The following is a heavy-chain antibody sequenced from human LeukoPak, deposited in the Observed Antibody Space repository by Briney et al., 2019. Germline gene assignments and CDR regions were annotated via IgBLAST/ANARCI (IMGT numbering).Heavy chain of an antibody. CDR3: AGSPPAFDI. V-gene: IGHV4-59*01. Sequence: SETLSLTCAVYGGSFSGYYWSWIRQPPGKGLEWIGYIYYSGSTNYNPSLKSRVTISVDTSKNQFSLKLSSVTAADTAVYYCAGSPPAFDIWGQGTMVTVSS. J-gene: IGHJ3*02. D-gene: IGHD1-26*01. CDR1: GGSFSGYY. CDR2: IYYSGST.